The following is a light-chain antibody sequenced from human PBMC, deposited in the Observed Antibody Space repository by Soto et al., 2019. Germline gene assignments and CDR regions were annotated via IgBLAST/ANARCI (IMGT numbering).Light chain of an antibody. CDR2: DAS. CDR1: QSVSSN. J-gene: IGKJ1*01. Sequence: EMVMTQSPATLSVSPGERATLSCRASQSVSSNYLAWYQQKPGQAPRLFIYDASTRATGIPVRFSGSGSGTEFTLTISSLQSEDFAVFYCQQYNNWPPTWTFGQGTKVDI. V-gene: IGKV3-15*01. CDR3: QQYNNWPPTWT.